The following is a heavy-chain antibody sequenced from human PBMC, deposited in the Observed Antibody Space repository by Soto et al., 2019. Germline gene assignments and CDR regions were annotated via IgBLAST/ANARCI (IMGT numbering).Heavy chain of an antibody. CDR1: GFTFSSYW. CDR2: IKQDGSEK. J-gene: IGHJ1*01. Sequence: GGSLRLSCAASGFTFSSYWMSWVRQAPGKGLEWVANIKQDGSEKYYVDSVKGRFTISRDNAKNSLYLQMNSLRAEDTAVYYCAVDYTVGYCSGGSCLRYFQHWGQGTLVTVSS. V-gene: IGHV3-7*01. CDR3: AVDYTVGYCSGGSCLRYFQH. D-gene: IGHD2-15*01.